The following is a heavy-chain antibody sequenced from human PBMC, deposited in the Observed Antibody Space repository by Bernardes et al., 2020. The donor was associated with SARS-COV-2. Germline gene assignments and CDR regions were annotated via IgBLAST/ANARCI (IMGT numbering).Heavy chain of an antibody. CDR2: INPNSGGT. J-gene: IGHJ4*02. V-gene: IGHV1-2*02. Sequence: ASVKVSCKASGYTFTGYYMHWVRQAPGQGLEWMGWINPNSGGTNYAQKFQGRVTMTRDTSISTAYMELTSLRSGDTALYYCASGTGFAILTRLDSWGQGTLVTVSS. CDR1: GYTFTGYY. CDR3: ASGTGFAILTRLDS.